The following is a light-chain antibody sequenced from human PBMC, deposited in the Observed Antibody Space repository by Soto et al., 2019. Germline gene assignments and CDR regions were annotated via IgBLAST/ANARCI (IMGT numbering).Light chain of an antibody. J-gene: IGLJ2*01. V-gene: IGLV1-44*01. CDR3: VAWDDSLNGYVV. Sequence: QLVLTQPPSASGTPGQRVTISCSGSSSNIGSNTVNWYQQLPGTAPKLVIYSNNQRPSGVHDRFSGSKSGTSASLAISGLKSEDEADYYCVAWDDSLNGYVVFGGGTKLTVL. CDR2: SNN. CDR1: SSNIGSNT.